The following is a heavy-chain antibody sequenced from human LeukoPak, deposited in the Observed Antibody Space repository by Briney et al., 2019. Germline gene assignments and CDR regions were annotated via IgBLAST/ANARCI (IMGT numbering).Heavy chain of an antibody. CDR1: GFTFSSYA. CDR2: ISGSGGST. CDR3: AKDGYSYGDSTGYFDY. J-gene: IGHJ4*02. D-gene: IGHD5-18*01. Sequence: GGSLRLSCAASGFTFSSYAMSWVRQAPGKGLEWVSAISGSGGSTYYADSVKGRFTISRDNSKNPLYLPLNSLRVEDTAVYYCAKDGYSYGDSTGYFDYWGQGTLVTVSS. V-gene: IGHV3-23*01.